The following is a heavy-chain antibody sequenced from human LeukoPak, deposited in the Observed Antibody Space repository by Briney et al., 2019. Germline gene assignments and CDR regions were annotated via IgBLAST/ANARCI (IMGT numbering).Heavy chain of an antibody. CDR1: GFTFSNYG. CDR2: ISYDGSMK. V-gene: IGHV3-30*18. Sequence: PGGSLRLSCAASGFTFSNYGMHWVRQAPGKGLEWVAVISYDGSMKYYADSVKGRFTISRDNSKNTLYLQMNSLRAEDTAVYYCAKVVVRGVNYYYYGMDVWGQGTTVTVSS. D-gene: IGHD3-10*01. J-gene: IGHJ6*02. CDR3: AKVVVRGVNYYYYGMDV.